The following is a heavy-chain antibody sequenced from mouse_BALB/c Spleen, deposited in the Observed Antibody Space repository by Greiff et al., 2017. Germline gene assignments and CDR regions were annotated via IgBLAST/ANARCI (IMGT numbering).Heavy chain of an antibody. V-gene: IGHV1-7*01. CDR1: GYTFTSYW. J-gene: IGHJ4*01. Sequence: QVQLKQSGAELAKPGASVKMSCKASGYTFTSYWMHWVKQRPGQGLEWIGYINPSTGYTEYNQKFKDKATLTADKSSSTAYMQLSSLTSEDSAVYYCARGSHYYDAMDYWGQGTSVTVSS. CDR2: INPSTGYT. CDR3: ARGSHYYDAMDY. D-gene: IGHD1-2*01.